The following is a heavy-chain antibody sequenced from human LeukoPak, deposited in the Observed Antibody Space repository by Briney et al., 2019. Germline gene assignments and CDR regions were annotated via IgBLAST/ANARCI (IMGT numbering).Heavy chain of an antibody. D-gene: IGHD3-10*01. V-gene: IGHV3-30*02. CDR2: IRYDGSNK. CDR3: AKDLITMVRGVMVY. Sequence: PGGSLRLSCAASGFTFSSYWMSWFRQAPGKGLEWVAFIRYDGSNKYYADSVKGRFTISRDNSKNTLYLQMNSLRAEDTAVYYCAKDLITMVRGVMVYWGQGTLVTVSS. J-gene: IGHJ4*02. CDR1: GFTFSSYW.